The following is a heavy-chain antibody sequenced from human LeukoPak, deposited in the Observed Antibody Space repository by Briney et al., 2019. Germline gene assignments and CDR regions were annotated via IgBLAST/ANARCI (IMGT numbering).Heavy chain of an antibody. J-gene: IGHJ5*02. CDR3: ARVCDTSRYAVVDRFRRAKSNWFDP. D-gene: IGHD2-2*01. Sequence: SETLSLTCAVYGGSFSGYYWSWIRQPPGKGLEWIGEINHSGSTNYNPSLKSRVTISVDTSKNQFSLKLSSVTAADTAVYYCARVCDTSRYAVVDRFRRAKSNWFDPWGQGTLVTVSS. CDR2: INHSGST. V-gene: IGHV4-34*01. CDR1: GGSFSGYY.